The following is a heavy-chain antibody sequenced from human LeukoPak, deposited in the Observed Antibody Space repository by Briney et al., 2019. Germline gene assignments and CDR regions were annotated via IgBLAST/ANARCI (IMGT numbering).Heavy chain of an antibody. Sequence: SETLSLTCAVYGGSFSGYYWSWIRQPPGKGLEWIGEINHSGSTNYNPSLKSRVTISVDTSKNQFSLKLSSVTAADTAVYYCARVGGGNSDMSWGQGTLVTVSS. J-gene: IGHJ5*02. CDR2: INHSGST. V-gene: IGHV4-34*01. CDR3: ARVGGGNSDMS. CDR1: GGSFSGYY. D-gene: IGHD4-23*01.